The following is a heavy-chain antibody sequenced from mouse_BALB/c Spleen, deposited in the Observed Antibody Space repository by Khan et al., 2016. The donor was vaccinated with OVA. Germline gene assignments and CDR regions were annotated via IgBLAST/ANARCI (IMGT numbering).Heavy chain of an antibody. CDR2: INPSNGYT. V-gene: IGHV1-4*01. Sequence: QMQLEESGAELVRPGASVKMSCKASGYTFTSYSIYWVKQRPGQGLEWIGYINPSNGYTNYNQKFKDKATLTTDKSSTTAYLQLSSLTSDDSAVYDCVRYGAYRRDYGYFAYWGQGTLVTVSA. CDR3: VRYGAYRRDYGYFAY. D-gene: IGHD1-2*01. CDR1: GYTFTSYS. J-gene: IGHJ3*01.